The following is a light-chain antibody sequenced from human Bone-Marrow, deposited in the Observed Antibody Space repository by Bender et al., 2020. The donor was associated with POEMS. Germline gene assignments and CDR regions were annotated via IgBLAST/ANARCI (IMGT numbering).Light chain of an antibody. J-gene: IGLJ2*01. CDR2: DVT. Sequence: QSALTQPASVSGSPGQSITISCTATSSDVGNFYLVSWYQQYPGKAPKLMIYDVTSRPSGVSNRFSGSKSGNAASLTISGLQAEDEADYYCSSYTSSTTLVFGGGTKLTVL. V-gene: IGLV2-14*02. CDR1: SSDVGNFYL. CDR3: SSYTSSTTLV.